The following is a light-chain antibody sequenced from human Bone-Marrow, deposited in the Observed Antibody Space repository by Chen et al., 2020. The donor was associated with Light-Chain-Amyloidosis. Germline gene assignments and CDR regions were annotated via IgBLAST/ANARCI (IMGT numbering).Light chain of an antibody. CDR2: WAS. V-gene: IGKV4-1*01. J-gene: IGKJ1*01. Sequence: DFVMTQSPDSLAVSLGERATINCKSSPSFLSSSDNKNYLAWYQQKPGQPPKLLIYWASTRESGVPDRFSGSGSGTDFILTISSLQAEDVAVYYCQQHYGAPLTFGQGTKVEIK. CDR1: PSFLSSSDNKNY. CDR3: QQHYGAPLT.